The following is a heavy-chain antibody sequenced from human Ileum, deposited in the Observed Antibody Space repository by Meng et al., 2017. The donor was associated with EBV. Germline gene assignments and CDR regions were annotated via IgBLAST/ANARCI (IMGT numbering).Heavy chain of an antibody. CDR3: GRDQGRELINH. D-gene: IGHD1-7*01. J-gene: IGHJ4*02. V-gene: IGHV4-4*02. CDR2: VYHRGDT. CDR1: CDSISSDIW. Sequence: VLLQDSRPRLVKPAGPLSLTCTVSCDSISSDIWWSWVRQPPGKGLEWIGEVYHRGDTNYNPSLKSRVDISVDKSKNQFYLSLFSVTAADTAVYYCGRDQGRELINHWGQGTLVTVSS.